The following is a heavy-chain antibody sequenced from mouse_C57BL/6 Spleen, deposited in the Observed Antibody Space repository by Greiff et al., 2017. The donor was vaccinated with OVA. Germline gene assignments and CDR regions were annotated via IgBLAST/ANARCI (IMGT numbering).Heavy chain of an antibody. D-gene: IGHD1-1*01. CDR2: ISSGGDYI. V-gene: IGHV5-9-1*02. CDR1: GFTFSSYA. CDR3: TRGAYYGSYAMDY. Sequence: EVQRVESGEGLVKPGGSLKLSCAASGFTFSSYAMSWVRQTPEKRLEWVAYISSGGDYIYYADTVKGRFTISRDNARNTLYLQMSSLKSEDTAMYYCTRGAYYGSYAMDYWGQGTSVTVSS. J-gene: IGHJ4*01.